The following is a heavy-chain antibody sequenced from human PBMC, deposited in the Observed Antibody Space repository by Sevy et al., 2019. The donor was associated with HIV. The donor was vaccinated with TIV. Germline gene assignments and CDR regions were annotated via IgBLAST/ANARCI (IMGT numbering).Heavy chain of an antibody. Sequence: GGSLRLSCAASGFAFSSHAMHWVRQAPGKGPEWVATISYEGSEAFYAASVEGRFTISRDNSKNMLSLQINSLRPEDTAVYYCARDGGFSIKWYPLYWGHGPLVTVSS. CDR1: GFAFSSHA. CDR2: ISYEGSEA. J-gene: IGHJ4*01. D-gene: IGHD3-3*02. V-gene: IGHV3-30-3*01. CDR3: ARDGGFSIKWYPLY.